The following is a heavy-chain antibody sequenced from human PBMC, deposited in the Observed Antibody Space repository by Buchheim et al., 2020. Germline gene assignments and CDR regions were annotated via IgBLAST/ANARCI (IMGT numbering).Heavy chain of an antibody. J-gene: IGHJ5*02. Sequence: QVQLVESGGGLVQPGGSLRLSCTASGFSVSDYYMIWIRQAPGKGLEWVSYITSSGTTIYYADSVKGRFTISRDNTKNSLYLQLNSLRADETAVYYCARALGYCSTPTCNNWFDPWGQGTL. CDR3: ARALGYCSTPTCNNWFDP. CDR2: ITSSGTTI. V-gene: IGHV3-11*01. D-gene: IGHD2-2*01. CDR1: GFSVSDYY.